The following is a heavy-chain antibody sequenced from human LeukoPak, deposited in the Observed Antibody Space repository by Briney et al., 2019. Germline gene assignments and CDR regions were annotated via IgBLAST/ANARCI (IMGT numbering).Heavy chain of an antibody. J-gene: IGHJ4*02. CDR2: IYTSGST. D-gene: IGHD2-15*01. Sequence: TSETLSLTCTVSGGSISSYYWSWIRQPAGKGLEWIGRIYTSGSTNYNPSLKSRVTMSVDTSKNQFSLKLSSVTAADTAVYYCARVGVAAKSSRYFDYWGQGTLVTVSS. CDR1: GGSISSYY. CDR3: ARVGVAAKSSRYFDY. V-gene: IGHV4-4*07.